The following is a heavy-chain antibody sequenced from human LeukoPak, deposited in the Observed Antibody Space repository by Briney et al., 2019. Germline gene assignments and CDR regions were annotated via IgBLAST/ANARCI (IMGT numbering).Heavy chain of an antibody. V-gene: IGHV3-48*04. CDR1: GFTFSSYS. CDR3: ARETTEYYYDSSAFDY. CDR2: ISSSSVTI. J-gene: IGHJ4*02. Sequence: GGSLRLSCAASGFTFSSYSMNWVRQAPGKGLEGVSYISSSSVTIFYADSVKGRFTISRDNAKNSLYVQMNSLRAEDSAVYYCARETTEYYYDSSAFDYWGQGTLVTVSS. D-gene: IGHD3-22*01.